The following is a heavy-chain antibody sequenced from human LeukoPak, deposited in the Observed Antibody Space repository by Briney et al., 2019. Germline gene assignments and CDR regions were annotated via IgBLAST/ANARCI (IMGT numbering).Heavy chain of an antibody. Sequence: ASVKVSCKVSGYTLTELSMHWVRQAPGKGLGWMGGFDPEDGETIYAQKFKGRVTMTEDTSTDTAYMELSSLRSEDTAVYYCATGGVATIHYYYYYGMDVWGQGTTVTVSS. CDR1: GYTLTELS. J-gene: IGHJ6*02. CDR3: ATGGVATIHYYYYYGMDV. D-gene: IGHD5-12*01. CDR2: FDPEDGET. V-gene: IGHV1-24*01.